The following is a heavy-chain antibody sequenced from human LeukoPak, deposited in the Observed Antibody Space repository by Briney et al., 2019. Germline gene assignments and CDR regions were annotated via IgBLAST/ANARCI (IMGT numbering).Heavy chain of an antibody. CDR1: GFTVSSNY. CDR3: ARDRAAAARQPVDY. CDR2: ISSTSTYI. Sequence: PGGSLRLSCAASGFTVSSNYMSWVRQAPGKGLEWVSSISSTSTYIYYADSLKGRFTISRDNAKNSLYLQMNSLRAEDTAVYYCARDRAAAARQPVDYWGQGTLVTVSS. V-gene: IGHV3-21*01. J-gene: IGHJ4*02. D-gene: IGHD6-13*01.